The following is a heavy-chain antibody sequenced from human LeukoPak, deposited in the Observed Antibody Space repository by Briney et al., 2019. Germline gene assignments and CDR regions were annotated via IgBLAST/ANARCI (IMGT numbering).Heavy chain of an antibody. CDR2: ISRSGGST. Sequence: GGSLRLSCAASEFTFSSYAMDWVRQAPGKGLECVSSISRSGGSTYYADSVKGRFTISRDNSKNTLYLQMSSLRADDTAVYYCSKKGQSEDYGKPGWGQGTLVTVSS. CDR3: SKKGQSEDYGKPG. V-gene: IGHV3-23*01. J-gene: IGHJ4*02. CDR1: EFTFSSYA. D-gene: IGHD4-17*01.